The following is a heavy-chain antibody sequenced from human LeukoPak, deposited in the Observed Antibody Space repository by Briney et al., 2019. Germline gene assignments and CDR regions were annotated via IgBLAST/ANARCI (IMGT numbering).Heavy chain of an antibody. D-gene: IGHD2-8*01. Sequence: PGGSLRLSCAGSGFTFSSYAMSWVRQAPGEGLEWVSAISDSGDYTYYADSAKGRFTISRDNSKNTLYLHVNSLRPEDTACYYLAKDTSIGNYCNSGVCSPFDYWGQGTLVTVSS. V-gene: IGHV3-23*01. CDR2: ISDSGDYT. CDR1: GFTFSSYA. J-gene: IGHJ4*02. CDR3: AKDTSIGNYCNSGVCSPFDY.